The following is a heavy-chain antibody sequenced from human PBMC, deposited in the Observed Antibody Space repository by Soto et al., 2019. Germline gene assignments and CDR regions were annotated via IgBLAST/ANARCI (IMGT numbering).Heavy chain of an antibody. CDR2: INPNSGGT. CDR3: ARGPDYYDSSGPSPLWF. D-gene: IGHD3-22*01. CDR1: GYTFTGYY. J-gene: IGHJ4*02. Sequence: ASVKVSCKASGYTFTGYYMPWVRQAPVQGLEWMGWINPNSGGTNYAQKFQGRVTMTRDTSISTAYMELSRLRSDDTAVYYCARGPDYYDSSGPSPLWFWGQGTLVTVSS. V-gene: IGHV1-2*02.